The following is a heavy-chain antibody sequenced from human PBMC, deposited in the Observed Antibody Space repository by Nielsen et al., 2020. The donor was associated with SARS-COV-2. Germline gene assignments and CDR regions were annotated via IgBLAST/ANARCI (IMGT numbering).Heavy chain of an antibody. J-gene: IGHJ4*02. CDR3: AKVLVGATLTSAFDY. D-gene: IGHD1-26*01. CDR2: ISWNSGSI. V-gene: IGHV3-9*01. Sequence: GGSLRLSCAASGFTFDDYAMHWVRQAPGKGLGWVSGISWNSGSIGYADSVKGRFTISRDNAKNSLYLQMNSLRAEDTALYYCAKVLVGATLTSAFDYWGQGTLVTVSS. CDR1: GFTFDDYA.